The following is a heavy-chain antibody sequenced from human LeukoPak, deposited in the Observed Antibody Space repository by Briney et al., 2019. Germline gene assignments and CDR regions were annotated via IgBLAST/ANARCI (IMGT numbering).Heavy chain of an antibody. D-gene: IGHD6-19*01. V-gene: IGHV3-48*01. CDR1: GFTCSDYA. J-gene: IGHJ4*02. CDR2: ISSIRGNAI. CDR3: ARQIVVSGTDYFDY. Sequence: GGSLRLSSAASGFTCSDYAMNWVRQAPGKGLEWISYISSIRGNAIYYSDSVRGRFTISRDNSKNTLYLQMNSLRAEDTAVYFCARQIVVSGTDYFDYWGKGTLVTVSS.